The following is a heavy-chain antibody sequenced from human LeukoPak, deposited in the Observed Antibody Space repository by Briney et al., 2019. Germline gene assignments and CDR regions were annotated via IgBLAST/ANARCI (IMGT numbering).Heavy chain of an antibody. V-gene: IGHV1-18*01. J-gene: IGHJ4*02. D-gene: IGHD6-13*01. CDR2: ISAYNGNT. CDR3: ARSLGVGRSWID. Sequence: ASVKVSCKASGYTFTSYGISWVRQAPGQGLEWMGWISAYNGNTNYAQKLQGRVTMTTDTATSTAYMELRSLRSDDTAVDYCARSLGVGRSWIDWGQGTLVTVSS. CDR1: GYTFTSYG.